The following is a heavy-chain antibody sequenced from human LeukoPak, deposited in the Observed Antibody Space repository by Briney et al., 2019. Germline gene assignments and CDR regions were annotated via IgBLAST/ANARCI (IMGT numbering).Heavy chain of an antibody. V-gene: IGHV1-8*01. J-gene: IGHJ5*02. CDR3: ARVPTGTRLGTKKQNWFDP. Sequence: RASVKVSCKASGYTFTSYDINWVRQATGQGLEWMGWMNPNSGNTGYAQKFQGRVTMTRNTSISTAYMELSSLRSEDTAVYYCARVPTGTRLGTKKQNWFDPWGQGTLVTVSS. CDR1: GYTFTSYD. D-gene: IGHD7-27*01. CDR2: MNPNSGNT.